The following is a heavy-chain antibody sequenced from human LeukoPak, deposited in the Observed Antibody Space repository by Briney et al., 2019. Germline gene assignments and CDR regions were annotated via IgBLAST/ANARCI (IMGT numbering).Heavy chain of an antibody. J-gene: IGHJ6*02. CDR3: ARDRVTMVRGAPAYYYYYGMDV. CDR1: GFTFSSYA. CDR2: ISSNGGST. V-gene: IGHV3-64*01. D-gene: IGHD3-10*01. Sequence: GGSLRLSCAASGFTFSSYAMHWVRQAPGKGLEYVSAISSNGGSTYYANSVKGRFTISRDNSKNTLYLQIGSLRAEDMAVYYCARDRVTMVRGAPAYYYYYGMDVWGQGTTVTVSS.